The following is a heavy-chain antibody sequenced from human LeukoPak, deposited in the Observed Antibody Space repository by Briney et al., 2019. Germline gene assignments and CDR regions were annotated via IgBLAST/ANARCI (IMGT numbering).Heavy chain of an antibody. Sequence: SETLSLTCTVSGGSISSYYWSWIRQPPGKGLEWIGSIYCSGSTYYNPSLKSRVTISVDTSKNQFALKLSSVTAADTAVYYCARDSGQLWPRYYYMDVWGKGTTVTVSS. J-gene: IGHJ6*03. CDR2: IYCSGST. V-gene: IGHV4-59*12. CDR3: ARDSGQLWPRYYYMDV. CDR1: GGSISSYY. D-gene: IGHD5-18*01.